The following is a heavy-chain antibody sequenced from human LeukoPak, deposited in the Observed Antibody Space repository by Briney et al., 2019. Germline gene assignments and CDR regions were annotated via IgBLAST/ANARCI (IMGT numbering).Heavy chain of an antibody. D-gene: IGHD2-2*01. CDR2: IYYTGSA. V-gene: IGHV4-39*02. J-gene: IGHJ4*02. Sequence: PSETLSLTCTVSAGSISSSSYYWGWIRQPPGKGLEWIGTIYYTGSAYYNPSLKSRVTISVDTSKNQFSLNLNSVTAADTAIYYCAREVSAASENWGQGTLVTVSS. CDR3: AREVSAASEN. CDR1: AGSISSSSYY.